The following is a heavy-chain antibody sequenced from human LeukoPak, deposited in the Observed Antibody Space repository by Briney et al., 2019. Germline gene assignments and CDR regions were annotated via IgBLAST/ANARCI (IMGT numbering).Heavy chain of an antibody. CDR2: ISSSSSYI. V-gene: IGHV3-21*01. CDR3: ASSSPARSALGWFDP. D-gene: IGHD6-6*01. Sequence: GGSLRLSCAASGFTFRSYSMNWVRQAPGKGLEWVSSISSSSSYIYYADSVKGRFTISRDNAKNSLYLQMNSLRAEDTAVYYCASSSPARSALGWFDPWGQGTLVTVSS. J-gene: IGHJ5*02. CDR1: GFTFRSYS.